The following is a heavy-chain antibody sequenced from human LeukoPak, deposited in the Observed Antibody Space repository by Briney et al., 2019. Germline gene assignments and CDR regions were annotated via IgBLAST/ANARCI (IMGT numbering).Heavy chain of an antibody. J-gene: IGHJ5*02. Sequence: GGSLRLSCAASGFTFSSYGLHWLRPAPGKGLDGVAFKRFDGSNKYYADSVKGRFTISRDNSKNTLYLQMNSLRAEDTAVYYCAKDLVPAAIFVSSWFDPWGQGTRVTVSS. CDR2: KRFDGSNK. CDR1: GFTFSSYG. V-gene: IGHV3-30*02. CDR3: AKDLVPAAIFVSSWFDP. D-gene: IGHD2-2*01.